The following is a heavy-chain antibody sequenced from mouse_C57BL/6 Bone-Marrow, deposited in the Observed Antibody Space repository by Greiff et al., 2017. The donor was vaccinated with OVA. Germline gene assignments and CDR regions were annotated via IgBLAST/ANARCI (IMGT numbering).Heavy chain of an antibody. V-gene: IGHV1-69*01. Sequence: VKLQQPGAELVMPGASVKLSCKASGYTFTSYWMHWVKQRPGQGLEWIGEIDPSDSYTNYNQKFKGKSTLTVDKSSSTAYMQLSRLTSEDAEVYYCARWGTTGVATGDFDVWGTGTTVTVSS. CDR2: IDPSDSYT. CDR3: ARWGTTGVATGDFDV. CDR1: GYTFTSYW. D-gene: IGHD1-1*01. J-gene: IGHJ1*03.